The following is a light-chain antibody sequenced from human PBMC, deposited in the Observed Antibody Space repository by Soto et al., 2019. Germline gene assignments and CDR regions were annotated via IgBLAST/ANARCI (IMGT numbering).Light chain of an antibody. CDR1: KNITSNY. CDR3: QQYSEASRT. CDR2: GAS. J-gene: IGKJ5*01. Sequence: EIVLTQSPGTLSLSPGERATLSCRAGKNITSNYLAWLQQKPGQAPRLLIHGASSRATCIPDRFSGSESGTDFSITITRLEPDDFAMYYCQQYSEASRTFGQGTRLDIK. V-gene: IGKV3-20*01.